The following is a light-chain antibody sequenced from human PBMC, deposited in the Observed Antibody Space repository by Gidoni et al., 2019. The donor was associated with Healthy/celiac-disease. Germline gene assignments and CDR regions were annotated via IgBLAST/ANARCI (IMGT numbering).Light chain of an antibody. Sequence: DIVLPQYTGTLSLSPGDRATLSCRASQSISSSYLGWYQQKPGQAHRLLIDGASSRATGIPDRISGSGSGKDFTLTSSRLEPEDVAVYYCQQYGSSPPTFGQGTKVEIK. CDR2: GAS. J-gene: IGKJ1*01. CDR3: QQYGSSPPT. CDR1: QSISSSY. V-gene: IGKV3-20*01.